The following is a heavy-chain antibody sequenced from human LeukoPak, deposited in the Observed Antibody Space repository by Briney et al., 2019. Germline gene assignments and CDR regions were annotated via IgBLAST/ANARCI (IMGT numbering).Heavy chain of an antibody. Sequence: GGSLRLSCAAPGFTFSTYSMSWVRQAPGKGLEWVSGIGGSSGKTFYADSVKGRFTISRDNSKNTLYLQMNTLRAEDTAIYFCAKQPYQYVSGSPSWLDPWGQGTLVTVSS. D-gene: IGHD3-10*01. CDR3: AKQPYQYVSGSPSWLDP. CDR1: GFTFSTYS. CDR2: IGGSSGKT. V-gene: IGHV3-23*01. J-gene: IGHJ5*02.